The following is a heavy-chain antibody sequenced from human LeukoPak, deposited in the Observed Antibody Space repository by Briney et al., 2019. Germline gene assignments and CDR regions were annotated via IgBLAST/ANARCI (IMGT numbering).Heavy chain of an antibody. D-gene: IGHD3-3*02. CDR2: INSDGSST. V-gene: IGHV3-74*01. Sequence: PPGGSLRLSCAVSGFTLSIYSTHWVRQAPGKGLVWLSRINSDGSSTSYADSVKGRFTISRDNAKNTLYLKMNSLRAEDAAMYYCARGTLGYWGQGTLVTVSS. J-gene: IGHJ4*02. CDR3: ARGTLGY. CDR1: GFTLSIYS.